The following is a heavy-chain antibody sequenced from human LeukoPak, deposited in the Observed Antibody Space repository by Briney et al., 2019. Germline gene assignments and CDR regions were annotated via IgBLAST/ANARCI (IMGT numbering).Heavy chain of an antibody. Sequence: PGGSLRLSCAASGFSFSSYGMHWVRQAPGKGLEWVAFIRFDGSNKYYADSVKGRFTISRDDFKNTLYLQTNNVRAEDTALYYCARDLEAWSYGYEGFDYWGQGTLVTVSS. CDR2: IRFDGSNK. CDR3: ARDLEAWSYGYEGFDY. V-gene: IGHV3-30*02. CDR1: GFSFSSYG. J-gene: IGHJ4*02. D-gene: IGHD3-16*01.